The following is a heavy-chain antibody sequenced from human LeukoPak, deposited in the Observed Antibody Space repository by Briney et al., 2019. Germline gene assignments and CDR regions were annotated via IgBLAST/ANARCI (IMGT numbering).Heavy chain of an antibody. CDR1: GYSLSSGYC. D-gene: IGHD6-19*01. CDR3: ARAKGSGWYDY. Sequence: SETLSLTCAVSGYSLSSGYCWGWIRQPPGKGLEWIGSIYHSGSTYYNPSLKSRVTIPVDTSKNQFSLRLSSVTAADTAVYYCARAKGSGWYDYWGQGTLVTVSS. CDR2: IYHSGST. V-gene: IGHV4-38-2*01. J-gene: IGHJ4*02.